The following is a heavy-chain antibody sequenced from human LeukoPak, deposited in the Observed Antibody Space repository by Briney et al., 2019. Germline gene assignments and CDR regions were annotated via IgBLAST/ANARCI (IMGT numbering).Heavy chain of an antibody. Sequence: SGPTLVNPTQTLTLTCTFSGFSLTTSGVGVGWIRQPPGKALEWLALIYWNNDNRYNPSLKTRLTITKDTSKNQVALIMANMDPVDTATYYCAHYGDYRFLYYFDYWGQGTPVTVSS. CDR2: IYWNNDN. J-gene: IGHJ4*02. V-gene: IGHV2-5*01. CDR3: AHYGDYRFLYYFDY. D-gene: IGHD4-17*01. CDR1: GFSLTTSGVG.